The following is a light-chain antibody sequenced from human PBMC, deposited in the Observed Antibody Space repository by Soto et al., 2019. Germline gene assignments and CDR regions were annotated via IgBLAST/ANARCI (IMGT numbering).Light chain of an antibody. J-gene: IGKJ1*01. CDR2: DAS. CDR1: QSVSSSY. CDR3: QQYGSSRT. Sequence: EIVLTQSPATLSLSPGERATLSCVASQSVSSSYLAWYQQKPGLAPRLLIYDASSRATGIPDRFSGSGSGTDFTLTISRLEPEDFAVYYCQQYGSSRTFGQGTKVDIK. V-gene: IGKV3D-20*01.